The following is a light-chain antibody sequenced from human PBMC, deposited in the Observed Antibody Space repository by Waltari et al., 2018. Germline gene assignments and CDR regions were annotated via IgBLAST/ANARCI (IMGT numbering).Light chain of an antibody. CDR3: QQYSNWWT. V-gene: IGKV3-15*01. CDR2: GAS. J-gene: IGKJ1*01. Sequence: EVVMTQSPATLSVSPGERATLPCRASQSVYSSLAWYQQKPGQAPRLLIYGASTRATSIPARFSGSGSGTEFTLTISSLQSEDFAVYYCQQYSNWWTFGQGTKVEIK. CDR1: QSVYSS.